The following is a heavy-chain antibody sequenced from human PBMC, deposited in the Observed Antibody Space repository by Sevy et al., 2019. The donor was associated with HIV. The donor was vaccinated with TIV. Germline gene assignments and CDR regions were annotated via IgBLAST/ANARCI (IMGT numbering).Heavy chain of an antibody. CDR1: GFTFSSYS. J-gene: IGHJ6*02. Sequence: GGSLRLSCAASGFTFSSYSMNWVRQAPGKGLEWVSYISSSSSTIYYADSVKGRFTISRDNAKNSLYLQMNSLRDEDKAVYYCARYCSGGSCYGGVYYYAMDVWGQGTTVTVSS. V-gene: IGHV3-48*02. CDR3: ARYCSGGSCYGGVYYYAMDV. D-gene: IGHD2-15*01. CDR2: ISSSSSTI.